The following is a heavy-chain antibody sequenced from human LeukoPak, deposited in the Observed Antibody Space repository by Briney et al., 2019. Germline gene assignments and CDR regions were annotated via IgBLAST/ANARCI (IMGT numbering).Heavy chain of an antibody. V-gene: IGHV4-59*01. CDR3: ARGRLLEWFDY. J-gene: IGHJ5*01. CDR1: GGSISSYY. CDR2: IYYSGSH. Sequence: SETMSLTCIVSGGSISSYYWSWIRQPPGKRLEWIGYIYYSGSHNYNPSLKSRVTISVDTSKNQFSLKLSSVTAADSAVYYCARGRLLEWFDYWGQGTLVSVSS. D-gene: IGHD3-3*01.